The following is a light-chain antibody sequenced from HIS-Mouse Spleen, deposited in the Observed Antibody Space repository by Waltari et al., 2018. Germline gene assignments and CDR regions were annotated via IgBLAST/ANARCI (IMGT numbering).Light chain of an antibody. Sequence: QSVLTQPPSASGTPGQRVTISCSGSSSNIGSNYVYSYQHLPGTAPKLPIYRNNQRPSGVPDRFSGSKSGTSASLAISGLRSEDEADYYCAAWDDSLSGYVFGTGTKVTVL. CDR2: RNN. CDR1: SSNIGSNY. CDR3: AAWDDSLSGYV. J-gene: IGLJ1*01. V-gene: IGLV1-47*01.